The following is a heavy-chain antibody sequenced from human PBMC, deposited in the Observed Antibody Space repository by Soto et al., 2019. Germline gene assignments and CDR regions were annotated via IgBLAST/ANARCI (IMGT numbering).Heavy chain of an antibody. V-gene: IGHV1-69*02. Sequence: SVKVSCKASGGTFSSYTISWVRQAPGQGLEWMGRIIPILGIANYAQKFQGRVTITADKSTSTAYMELSSLRSEDTAVYYCARFGDIYYGMYVWGQGTTVTVSS. J-gene: IGHJ6*02. CDR3: ARFGDIYYGMYV. D-gene: IGHD3-10*01. CDR2: IIPILGIA. CDR1: GGTFSSYT.